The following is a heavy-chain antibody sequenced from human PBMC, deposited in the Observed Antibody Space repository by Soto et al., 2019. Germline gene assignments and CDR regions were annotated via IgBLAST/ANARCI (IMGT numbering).Heavy chain of an antibody. V-gene: IGHV1-18*01. CDR3: ARDSPIGSTFSGYEAIDY. CDR2: ISAYNGNT. D-gene: IGHD5-12*01. Sequence: ASVKVSCKASGYTFTSYGISWVRQAPGQGLEWMGWISAYNGNTNYAQKLQGRVTMTTDTSTSTAYMELNSLRSEDTAVYYCARDSPIGSTFSGYEAIDYWGQGTLVTVSS. CDR1: GYTFTSYG. J-gene: IGHJ4*02.